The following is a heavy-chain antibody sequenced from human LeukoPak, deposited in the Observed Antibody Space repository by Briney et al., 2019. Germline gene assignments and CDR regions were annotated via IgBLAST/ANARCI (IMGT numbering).Heavy chain of an antibody. CDR3: ARALGYCSSTSCFQGEDYFDY. CDR2: IYYSGST. D-gene: IGHD2-2*01. J-gene: IGHJ4*02. CDR1: GGSISNGDYY. Sequence: PSETLSLTCTVSGGSISNGDYYWSWIRQPPGKGLEWIGYIYYSGSTYYNPSLKSRVTISVDTSKNQFSLKLSSVTAADTAVYYCARALGYCSSTSCFQGEDYFDYWGQGTLVTVSS. V-gene: IGHV4-30-4*01.